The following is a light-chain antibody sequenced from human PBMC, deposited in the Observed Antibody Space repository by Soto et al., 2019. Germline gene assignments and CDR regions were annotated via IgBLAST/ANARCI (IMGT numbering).Light chain of an antibody. J-gene: IGLJ2*01. CDR2: EVS. CDR1: SSDVGAYDF. V-gene: IGLV2-14*01. Sequence: QSALTQPASVSESPGQSVTISCTGTSSDVGAYDFVSWYQQHPGKAPKVMIYEVSDRPSGVSNRFSGSKSGNTASLTISGLQAEDEAHYYCSSYTSTKVLFGGGTKLTVL. CDR3: SSYTSTKVL.